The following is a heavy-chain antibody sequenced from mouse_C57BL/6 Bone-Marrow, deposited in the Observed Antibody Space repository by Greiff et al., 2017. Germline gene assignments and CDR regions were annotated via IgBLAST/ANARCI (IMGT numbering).Heavy chain of an antibody. J-gene: IGHJ2*01. D-gene: IGHD2-2*01. CDR1: GFTFSSYA. CDR2: ISDGGSYT. V-gene: IGHV5-4*03. Sequence: EVMLVESGGGLVKPGGSLTLSCAASGFTFSSYAMSWVRQTPEKRLEWVATISDGGSYTYYPDNVKGRFTISRDNAKNNLYLQMCHLKSEDTAMYYYARRGGMVTFDYWGQGTTLTVSS. CDR3: ARRGGMVTFDY.